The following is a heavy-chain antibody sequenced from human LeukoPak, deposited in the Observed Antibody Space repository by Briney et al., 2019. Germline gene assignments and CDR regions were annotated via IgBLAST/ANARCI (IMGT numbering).Heavy chain of an antibody. Sequence: GGSLRLSCTASGFTFGDYAMSWVRQAPGKGLEWVGFIRSKAYGGTTEYAASVKGRFTISRDDSKSIAYLQMNSLKTEDTAVYYCTRDIVVVPAALGRPVHARGYYYYTDVWGKGTTVTVSS. CDR3: TRDIVVVPAALGRPVHARGYYYYTDV. D-gene: IGHD2-2*01. CDR2: IRSKAYGGTT. V-gene: IGHV3-49*04. CDR1: GFTFGDYA. J-gene: IGHJ6*03.